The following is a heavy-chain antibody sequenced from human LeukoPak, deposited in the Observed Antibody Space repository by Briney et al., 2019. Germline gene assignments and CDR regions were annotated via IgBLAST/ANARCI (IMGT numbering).Heavy chain of an antibody. V-gene: IGHV1-18*01. Sequence: ASVKVSCKASGYTFTSYGISWVRQAPGQGLEWMGWISAYNGNTNYAQKLQGRVTMTTDTSTSTAYMELRSLRSDDTAVYYCARASPDYGGTDAFDIWGQGTMVTVSS. CDR1: GYTFTSYG. CDR2: ISAYNGNT. D-gene: IGHD4-23*01. CDR3: ARASPDYGGTDAFDI. J-gene: IGHJ3*02.